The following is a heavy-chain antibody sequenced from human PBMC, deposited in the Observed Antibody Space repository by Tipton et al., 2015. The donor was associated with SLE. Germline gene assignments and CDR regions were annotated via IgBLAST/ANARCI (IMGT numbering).Heavy chain of an antibody. CDR1: GVSISSGNW. J-gene: IGHJ5*02. D-gene: IGHD2-15*01. Sequence: LSLTCDVSGVSISSGNWWNWVRQPPGKGLEWIGGIFYSGSSYYNPSLKSRVTIYVDTPKNQFSLNLSSVTAADTAVYYCARQVTNRWHVVWFDPWGQGTPVTVSS. CDR2: IFYSGSS. CDR3: ARQVTNRWHVVWFDP. V-gene: IGHV4-4*02.